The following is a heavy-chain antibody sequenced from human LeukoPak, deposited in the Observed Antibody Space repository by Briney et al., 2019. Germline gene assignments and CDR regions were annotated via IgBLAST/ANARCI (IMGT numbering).Heavy chain of an antibody. V-gene: IGHV3-7*01. CDR2: IKQDGSDK. D-gene: IGHD5-24*01. CDR1: GFIFSGYW. CDR3: ARDGRWMQFAEGGLDY. J-gene: IGHJ4*02. Sequence: GGSLRLSCAASGFIFSGYWMNWVRQAPGKGLEWVASIKQDGSDKYYVDSVKGRFTISRDNAKNSVYLQMTSLRDEDTAVYYCARDGRWMQFAEGGLDYWGQGTLVIVSS.